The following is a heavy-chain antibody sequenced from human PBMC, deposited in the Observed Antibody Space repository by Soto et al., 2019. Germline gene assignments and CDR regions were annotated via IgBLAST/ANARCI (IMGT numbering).Heavy chain of an antibody. CDR1: GYTFPSYG. D-gene: IGHD3-22*01. CDR2: ISAYNGNT. J-gene: IGHJ4*02. CDR3: ARGSADYYASSGYFLLAY. V-gene: IGHV1-18*01. Sequence: ASVKVSWKASGYTFPSYGISWVLQAPGQTFEWKGWISAYNGNTNYAQKLQGRVTMTTYTSTSTAYMELWSLRSDDTAVHSPARGSADYYASSGYFLLAYCGQGTLVTVSS.